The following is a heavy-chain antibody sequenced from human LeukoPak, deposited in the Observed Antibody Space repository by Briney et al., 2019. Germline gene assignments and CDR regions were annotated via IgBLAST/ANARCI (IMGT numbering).Heavy chain of an antibody. CDR3: ARHSHYDFWSGYLDY. CDR2: IDHSDSYT. Sequence: GESLGISCKGSGYTFTSYWISWVRQMPGKGLEWMGKIDHSDSYTSYSPSFQGHVTISADKSISAAFLQWSSLKASDTAMYYCARHSHYDFWSGYLDYWGQGTLVTVSS. D-gene: IGHD3-3*01. J-gene: IGHJ4*02. CDR1: GYTFTSYW. V-gene: IGHV5-10-1*01.